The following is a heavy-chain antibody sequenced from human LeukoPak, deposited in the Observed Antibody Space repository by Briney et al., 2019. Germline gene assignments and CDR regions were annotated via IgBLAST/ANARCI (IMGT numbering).Heavy chain of an antibody. CDR3: ARDASYCSSTSCPFDY. D-gene: IGHD2-2*01. V-gene: IGHV1-46*01. CDR2: INPSGGSS. Sequence: ASVKVSCKASGYTFTSRYMHWVRQAPGHGPEWMGIINPSGGSSSYAQKFQGRVTMTRDTSTSTVYMELSSLRSEDTAVYYCARDASYCSSTSCPFDYWGQGTLVTVSS. CDR1: GYTFTSRY. J-gene: IGHJ4*02.